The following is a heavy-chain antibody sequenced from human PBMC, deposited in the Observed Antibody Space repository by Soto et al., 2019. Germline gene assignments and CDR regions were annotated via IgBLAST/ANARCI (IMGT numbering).Heavy chain of an antibody. J-gene: IGHJ4*02. D-gene: IGHD6-13*01. V-gene: IGHV3-23*01. CDR3: AKASRGPLSSRSSDANHFDS. Sequence: EAQLLASGGGLVQPGGSLRLSCEASGFSFSSYAMNWVRQAPGKGLEWVSIISGAGDRTYYADSVRGRFTISRDNSKNTLYLQMNSLRAEDTAVYHCAKASRGPLSSRSSDANHFDSWGQGTLVTVS. CDR2: ISGAGDRT. CDR1: GFSFSSYA.